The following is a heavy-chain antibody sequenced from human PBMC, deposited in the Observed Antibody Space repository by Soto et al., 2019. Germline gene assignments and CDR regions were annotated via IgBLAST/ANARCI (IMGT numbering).Heavy chain of an antibody. CDR2: IYYSGST. V-gene: IGHV4-59*01. CDR3: ARDRSAFWSRYHYYYYGMDV. J-gene: IGHJ6*02. CDR1: GGSISSYY. D-gene: IGHD3-3*01. Sequence: PSETLSLTCSVSGGSISSYYWSWIRQPPGKGLEWIGYIYYSGSTNYNPSLKSRVTISVDTSKNQFSLKLSSVTAADTAVYYCARDRSAFWSRYHYYYYGMDVWGQGTTVTVYS.